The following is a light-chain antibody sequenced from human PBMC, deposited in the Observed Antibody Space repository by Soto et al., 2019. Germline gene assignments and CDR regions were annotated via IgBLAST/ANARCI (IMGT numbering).Light chain of an antibody. CDR1: PRLSSSY. CDR2: GAS. J-gene: IGKJ5*01. V-gene: IGKV3-20*01. CDR3: QQYGGSPIT. Sequence: EIVLTQSPGTLSLSPGERATLSCRASPRLSSSYLAWYQQKPGQAPGLLIFGASSRATGIPDRFSGSGSGTDFTLTISRLEPEDFAVYYFQQYGGSPITFGQGTRLEIK.